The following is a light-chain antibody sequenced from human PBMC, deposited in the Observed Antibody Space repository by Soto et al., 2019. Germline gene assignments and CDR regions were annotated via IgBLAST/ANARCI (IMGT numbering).Light chain of an antibody. J-gene: IGLJ2*01. V-gene: IGLV1-51*01. CDR2: EDN. Sequence: QSVLTQLPSVSAAPGQTVTISCSGSSSNIGSKYVSWYQHIPGTAPKLLIYEDNKRPSGVPDRISGSKSGTSATLGITGLQTGDEADFYCVSWDTSLSGKVFGGGTKLTVL. CDR1: SSNIGSKY. CDR3: VSWDTSLSGKV.